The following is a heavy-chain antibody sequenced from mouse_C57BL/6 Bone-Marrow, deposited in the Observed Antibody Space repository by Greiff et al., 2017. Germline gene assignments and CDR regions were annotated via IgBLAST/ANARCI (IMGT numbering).Heavy chain of an antibody. CDR3: ARPSLYYDYRWFAY. J-gene: IGHJ3*01. CDR1: GFTFSSYG. Sequence: EVQLQESGGDLVKPGGSLKLSCAASGFTFSSYGMSWVRQTPDKRLEWVATISSGGSYTYYPDSVKGRFNISRDNAKNTLYLQMSSLKSEDTAMYYWARPSLYYDYRWFAYWGQGTLVTVSA. D-gene: IGHD2-4*01. V-gene: IGHV5-6*01. CDR2: ISSGGSYT.